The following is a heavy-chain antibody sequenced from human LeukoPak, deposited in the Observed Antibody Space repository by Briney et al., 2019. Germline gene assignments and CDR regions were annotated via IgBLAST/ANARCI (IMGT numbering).Heavy chain of an antibody. D-gene: IGHD6-6*01. CDR3: ARGILGPEYSSSPGWFDP. CDR1: GYTFTSYD. CDR2: MNPNSGAT. J-gene: IGHJ5*02. Sequence: GASVKVSCKASGYTFTSYDINWLRQATGQGPEWMGWMNPNSGATGYAQKFQGRVTMTRSTSINTAYMELSSLRSEYTAVYYCARGILGPEYSSSPGWFDPWGQGTLVTVSS. V-gene: IGHV1-8*01.